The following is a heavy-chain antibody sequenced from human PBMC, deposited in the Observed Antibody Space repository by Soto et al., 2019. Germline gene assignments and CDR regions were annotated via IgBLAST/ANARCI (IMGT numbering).Heavy chain of an antibody. CDR2: MSPNSGAT. CDR3: ARGVDAGVDV. V-gene: IGHV1-8*01. Sequence: QVQLVQSGAEVTKPGASVKVSCKASGYTFTSYDINWVRQATGQGLEWMGWMSPNSGATGYAQTFQGRVTMTRDTSISTAYMELSNLRSEDTAIYYCARGVDAGVDVWGQGSTVTVSS. CDR1: GYTFTSYD. J-gene: IGHJ6*02. D-gene: IGHD1-1*01.